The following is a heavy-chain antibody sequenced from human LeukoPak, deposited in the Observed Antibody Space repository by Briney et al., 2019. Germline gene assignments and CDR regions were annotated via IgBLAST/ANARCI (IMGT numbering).Heavy chain of an antibody. CDR2: ISPSGDST. CDR3: ARDNSVRDEAWWFYP. V-gene: IGHV1-46*01. J-gene: IGHJ5*02. Sequence: ASVKVSCKASGYTFTRKYMHWVRQAPGQGPEWMGVISPSGDSTAYAQKFQGRITLTRDMSTSTDYLELSSLRSEDTAVYYCARDNSVRDEAWWFYPRGQGTLVTVSS. D-gene: IGHD5-24*01. CDR1: GYTFTRKY.